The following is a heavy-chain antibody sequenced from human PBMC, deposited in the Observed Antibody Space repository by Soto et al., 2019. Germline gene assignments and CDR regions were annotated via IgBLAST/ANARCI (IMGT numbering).Heavy chain of an antibody. CDR1: EFSFRSYW. Sequence: GGALRLSCAASEFSFRSYWMTWVRQAPGKGLEWVALINEDGSQKYYVGSVKGRFIISRDNAKDSVYMQMDSLRAGDTAVYFCARVGRYGWDFDHWGQGTLVTVSS. J-gene: IGHJ4*02. V-gene: IGHV3-7*01. CDR3: ARVGRYGWDFDH. D-gene: IGHD5-18*01. CDR2: INEDGSQK.